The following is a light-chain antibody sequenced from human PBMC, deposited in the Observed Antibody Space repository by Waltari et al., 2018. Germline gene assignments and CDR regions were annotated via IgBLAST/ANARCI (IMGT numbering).Light chain of an antibody. CDR1: QGINTY. CDR3: QQVNNYPAT. CDR2: PAS. J-gene: IGKJ5*01. V-gene: IGKV1-9*01. Sequence: DIQLTQSPSFLSASVGDTVTITCRASQGINTYLAWYQQEPGKAPKLLIYPASTLQSGVPSRFSGSGSGAEFNLTISSLQPEDFVIYYCQQVNNYPATFGQGTRLEIK.